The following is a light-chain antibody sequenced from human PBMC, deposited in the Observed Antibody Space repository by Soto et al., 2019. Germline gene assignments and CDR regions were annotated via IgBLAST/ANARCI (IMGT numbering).Light chain of an antibody. V-gene: IGLV2-14*01. CDR3: SSYTSTNTVL. J-gene: IGLJ2*01. CDR1: SSDVVGYKY. Sequence: QSVLTQPASVSGSPGQSITISCTGTSSDVVGYKYVSWYQQHPGKVPKLMIYEVSNRPSGVSNRFSGSKSGNTASLTISGLQAEDEADYYCSSYTSTNTVLFGGGTKLTVL. CDR2: EVS.